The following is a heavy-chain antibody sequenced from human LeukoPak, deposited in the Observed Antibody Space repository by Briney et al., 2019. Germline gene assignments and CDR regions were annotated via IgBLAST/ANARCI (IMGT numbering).Heavy chain of an antibody. CDR2: ITPIFGTA. CDR1: GGTFISYA. CDR3: ASPGLEYCSGGSCYGYYFDY. Sequence: ASVKVSCKASGGTFISYAISWVRQAPGQGLEWMGGITPIFGTANYAQKFQGRVTITADESTSTAYMELSSLRSEDTAVYYCASPGLEYCSGGSCYGYYFDYWGQGTLVTVSS. J-gene: IGHJ4*02. D-gene: IGHD2-15*01. V-gene: IGHV1-69*13.